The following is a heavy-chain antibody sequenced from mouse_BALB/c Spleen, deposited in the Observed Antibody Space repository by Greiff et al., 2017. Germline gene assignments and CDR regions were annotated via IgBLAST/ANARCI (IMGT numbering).Heavy chain of an antibody. Sequence: VQLQQSGAELARPGASVKMSCKASGYTFTRYTMHWVKQRPGQGLEWIGHINPSSGYTNYNQKFKDKATLTSDKSSSKAYMQLSSLTSEVAAVYYCARLAYRSAYWGQGTTLTVSS. CDR3: ARLAYRSAY. D-gene: IGHD2-14*01. J-gene: IGHJ2*01. CDR1: GYTFTRYT. V-gene: IGHV1-4*01. CDR2: INPSSGYT.